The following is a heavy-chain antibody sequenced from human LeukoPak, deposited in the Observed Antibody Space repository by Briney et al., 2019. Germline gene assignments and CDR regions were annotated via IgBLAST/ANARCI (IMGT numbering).Heavy chain of an antibody. J-gene: IGHJ4*02. D-gene: IGHD2-2*01. CDR3: ARDEARYCSSTSCYGLFY. CDR1: GFTFSSYA. CDR2: ISYDGSNK. V-gene: IGHV3-30*04. Sequence: GGSLRLSCAASGFTFSSYAMHWVRQAPGKGLEWVVVISYDGSNKYYADSVKGRFTISRDNSKNTLYLQMNSLRAEDTAVYYCARDEARYCSSTSCYGLFYWGQGTLVTVSS.